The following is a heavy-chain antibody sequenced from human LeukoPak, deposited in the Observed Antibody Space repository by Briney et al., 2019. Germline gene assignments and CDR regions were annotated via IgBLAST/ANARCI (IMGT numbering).Heavy chain of an antibody. CDR2: INSGGGT. Sequence: GGSLRLSCAASGFTFTSYAMNWVRQAPGKGLEWVSAINSGGGTYYAVSVKGRFNISRENSKNTEYLQTHSLRVEDTAVYYCAKDRGNYPYYFDFWGQGTVVTVSS. CDR1: GFTFTSYA. V-gene: IGHV3-23*01. J-gene: IGHJ4*02. D-gene: IGHD1-26*01. CDR3: AKDRGNYPYYFDF.